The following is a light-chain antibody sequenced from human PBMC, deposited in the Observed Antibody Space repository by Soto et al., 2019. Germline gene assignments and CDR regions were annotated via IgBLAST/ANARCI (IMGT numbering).Light chain of an antibody. Sequence: VMKQNPATLSVTPRETATLSSRASQSFRGLLAWYQQKPGQAHRLLIYDAYNRATGIPPRFSGSRSGTDITLTISILEPEDAPVYYCQQRHMWPITFGQGTRLEIK. CDR2: DAY. CDR1: QSFRGL. V-gene: IGKV3-11*01. CDR3: QQRHMWPIT. J-gene: IGKJ5*01.